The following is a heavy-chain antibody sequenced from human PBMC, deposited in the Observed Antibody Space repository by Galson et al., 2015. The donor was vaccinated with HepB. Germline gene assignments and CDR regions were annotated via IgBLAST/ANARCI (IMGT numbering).Heavy chain of an antibody. J-gene: IGHJ6*02. D-gene: IGHD3-16*01. CDR1: GFSFDEYG. V-gene: IGHV3-9*01. CDR3: AKDQEDLWGTSHSPMGPMVV. Sequence: SLRLSCAASGFSFDEYGMHWVRQAPGKGLEWVSGISWNSGNIGYADSVKGRFTISRDNAKNSLYLQMNSLRAEDTALYYCAKDQEDLWGTSHSPMGPMVVWGQGATVTVS. CDR2: ISWNSGNI.